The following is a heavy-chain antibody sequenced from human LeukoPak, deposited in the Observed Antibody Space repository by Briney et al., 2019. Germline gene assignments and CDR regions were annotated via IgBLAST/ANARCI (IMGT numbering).Heavy chain of an antibody. CDR3: ARDGSSSSVYYYYMDV. CDR1: GGSISSYY. J-gene: IGHJ6*03. V-gene: IGHV4-4*07. D-gene: IGHD6-6*01. Sequence: SETLSLTCTVSGGSISSYYWSWIRQPAGKGLEWIGRIYTSGSTNYNPSLKSRVTMSVVTSKNQFSLKLSSVTAADTAVYYCARDGSSSSVYYYYMDVWGKGTTVTVSS. CDR2: IYTSGST.